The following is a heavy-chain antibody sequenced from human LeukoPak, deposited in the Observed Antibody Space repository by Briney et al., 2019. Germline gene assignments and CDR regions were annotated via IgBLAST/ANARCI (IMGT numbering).Heavy chain of an antibody. CDR3: ARDRMATMLFDY. Sequence: SETLSLTCAVYGGSFSDYYWSWIRQRPGKGLEWIGYIYYSGNTYYNPSLKSRITISVDASKNQFSLKLNSVTAADTAVYYCARDRMATMLFDYWGQGTLVTVSS. V-gene: IGHV4-34*09. CDR2: IYYSGNT. D-gene: IGHD5-12*01. CDR1: GGSFSDYY. J-gene: IGHJ4*02.